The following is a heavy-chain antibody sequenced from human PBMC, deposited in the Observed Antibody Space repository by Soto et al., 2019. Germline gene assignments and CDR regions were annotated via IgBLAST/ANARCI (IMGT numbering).Heavy chain of an antibody. V-gene: IGHV3-23*01. CDR1: GFTFSSYA. J-gene: IGHJ6*02. CDR2: ISGSGDST. D-gene: IGHD6-13*01. CDR3: AKDRDGAAAGPTKFYGMDV. Sequence: EVQLLESGGGLVQPGGSLRLSCAASGFTFSSYAMSWVPQAPGKGLEWVSVISGSGDSTYNADSVRGRFTISRDNSKNTLYLQMNSLRAEDTAVYYCAKDRDGAAAGPTKFYGMDVWGQGTTVTVSS.